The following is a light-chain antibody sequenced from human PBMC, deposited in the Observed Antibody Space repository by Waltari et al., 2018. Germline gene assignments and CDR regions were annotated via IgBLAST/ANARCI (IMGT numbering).Light chain of an antibody. J-gene: IGLJ3*02. Sequence: SYVLTQPPSVSVAPGQTARITCGGNNVGRKNLHWYPQKPGQAPILVIYYDSDRPSGIPERFSGSNSGNTATLTISRVEVGDEADYYCQVWDSGSAVFGGGTKLTVL. V-gene: IGLV3-21*04. CDR1: NVGRKN. CDR2: YDS. CDR3: QVWDSGSAV.